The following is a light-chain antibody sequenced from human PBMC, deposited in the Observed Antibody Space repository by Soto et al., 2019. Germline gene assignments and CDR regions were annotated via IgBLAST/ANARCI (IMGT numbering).Light chain of an antibody. CDR3: QQYYSTPWT. V-gene: IGKV4-1*01. CDR1: QSVLYSSNNMNY. CDR2: WAS. Sequence: DIVMTQSPDSLAVSLGERDTINCKSSQSVLYSSNNMNYLAWYQQKPGQPPKLLIYWASTRESGVPDRFSGSGSGTDFTLTISSLQAEDVAVYYCQQYYSTPWTFGQGTKVEIK. J-gene: IGKJ1*01.